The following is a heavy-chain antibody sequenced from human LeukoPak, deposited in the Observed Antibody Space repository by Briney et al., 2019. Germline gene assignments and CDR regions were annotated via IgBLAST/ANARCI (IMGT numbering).Heavy chain of an antibody. J-gene: IGHJ5*02. V-gene: IGHV3-20*03. D-gene: IGHD1-1*01. CDR3: ARERYNWNEGWFDP. Sequence: GYADSVKGRFTISRDNAKNSLYLEMNSLRAEDTAVYYCARERYNWNEGWFDPWGQGTLVTVSS.